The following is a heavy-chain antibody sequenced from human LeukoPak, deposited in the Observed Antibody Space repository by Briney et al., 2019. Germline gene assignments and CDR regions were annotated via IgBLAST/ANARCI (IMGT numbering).Heavy chain of an antibody. CDR3: ARGVYSGSYSSVDYFDY. CDR2: IYYSGST. J-gene: IGHJ4*02. D-gene: IGHD1-26*01. Sequence: PSETLSLTCTVSSGSVSSGGYYWTWVRQPPGKGLEWIGYIYYSGSTNYNPSLKSRVTISVDTSKNQFSLKLSSMTAADTAVYYCARGVYSGSYSSVDYFDYWGQGTLVTVSS. CDR1: SGSVSSGGYY. V-gene: IGHV4-61*08.